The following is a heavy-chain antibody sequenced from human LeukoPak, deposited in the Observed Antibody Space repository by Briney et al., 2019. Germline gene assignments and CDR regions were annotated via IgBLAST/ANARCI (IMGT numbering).Heavy chain of an antibody. CDR2: LIPIFGTA. V-gene: IGHV1-69*05. J-gene: IGHJ6*03. Sequence: GASVKVSCKASGGTFSSYAISWVRQAPGQGLEWMGGLIPIFGTANYAQKFQGRVTITTDESTSTAYMELSSLRSEDTAVYYCARSGYGDYVLSYMDVWGKGTTVTVSS. D-gene: IGHD4-17*01. CDR3: ARSGYGDYVLSYMDV. CDR1: GGTFSSYA.